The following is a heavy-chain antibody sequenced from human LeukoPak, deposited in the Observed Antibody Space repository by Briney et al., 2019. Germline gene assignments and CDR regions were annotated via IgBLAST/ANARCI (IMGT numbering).Heavy chain of an antibody. J-gene: IGHJ5*02. CDR3: AREAGSSSWYQEEWFDP. CDR2: ISRRSSTI. CDR1: GFTLSSYS. V-gene: IGHV3-48*01. D-gene: IGHD6-13*01. Sequence: GGSLRLSCAASGFTLSSYSMNWVRQAPGKGLEWVSYISRRSSTIYYADSVKGRFTISRENAKNSVYLQMNSLRAEDTAVYHCAREAGSSSWYQEEWFDPWGQGTLVTVSS.